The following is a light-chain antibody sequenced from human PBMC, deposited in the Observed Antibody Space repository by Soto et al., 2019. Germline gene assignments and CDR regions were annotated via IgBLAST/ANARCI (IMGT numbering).Light chain of an antibody. V-gene: IGLV1-44*01. J-gene: IGLJ2*01. Sequence: QSVLTQPPSASGTPGQRVTISCSGSSSNIGSNTVNWYQQLPGTAPKLLIYSNNQRPSGVPDRFSGSKSGTSASLAISGLQSEDEADYYCAAWDDSLNVLFGGGPSSRP. CDR3: AAWDDSLNVL. CDR1: SSNIGSNT. CDR2: SNN.